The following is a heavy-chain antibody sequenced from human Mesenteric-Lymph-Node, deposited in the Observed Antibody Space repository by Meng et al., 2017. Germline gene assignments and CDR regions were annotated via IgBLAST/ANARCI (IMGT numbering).Heavy chain of an antibody. CDR2: INWSGGST. CDR3: ARVGDGSGGYEPFDY. Sequence: GESLKISCAASGFTFDDYGMSWVRQAPGKGLEWVSGINWSGGSTGYADSVKGRFTISRDNAKNSLYLQMNSLRAEDTALYYFARVGDGSGGYEPFDYWGQGTLVTVSS. J-gene: IGHJ4*02. CDR1: GFTFDDYG. D-gene: IGHD5-12*01. V-gene: IGHV3-20*04.